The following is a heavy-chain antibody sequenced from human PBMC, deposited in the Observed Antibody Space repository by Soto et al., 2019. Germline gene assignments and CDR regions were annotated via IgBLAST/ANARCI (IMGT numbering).Heavy chain of an antibody. J-gene: IGHJ3*02. CDR1: GFTFSSYA. V-gene: IGHV3-30-3*01. CDR3: ARAPGEGAFDI. D-gene: IGHD3-16*01. CDR2: ISYDGSNK. Sequence: QVQLVESGGGVVQPGRSLRLSCAASGFTFSSYAMHWVRQAPGKGLEWVAVISYDGSNKYYADSVKGRFTISRDNSKNTLYLQMNSLRAEDTAVYYGARAPGEGAFDIWGQGTMVTVSS.